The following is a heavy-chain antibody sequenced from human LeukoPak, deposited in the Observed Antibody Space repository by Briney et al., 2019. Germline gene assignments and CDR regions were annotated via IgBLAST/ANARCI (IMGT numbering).Heavy chain of an antibody. CDR2: ISSSGSTI. CDR1: GFTFSSYE. V-gene: IGHV3-48*03. Sequence: GGSLRLSCAASGFTFSSYEMNWVRQAPGKGLEWVSYISSSGSTIYYADSVKGRFTISRDNAKNSLYLQMNCLRAEDTAVYYCARGQRVAAYFDYWGQGTLVTVSS. CDR3: ARGQRVAAYFDY. J-gene: IGHJ4*02. D-gene: IGHD2-15*01.